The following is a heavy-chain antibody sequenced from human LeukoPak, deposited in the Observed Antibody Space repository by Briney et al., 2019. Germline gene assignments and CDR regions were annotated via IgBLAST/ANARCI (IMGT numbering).Heavy chain of an antibody. CDR3: AIPGVPAAISYYFDY. J-gene: IGHJ4*02. Sequence: GGSLRLSCAASGFTFSSYGMHWVRQAPGKGLEWVAFIRYDGSNKYYADSVKGRFTISRGNSKNTLYLQMNSLRAEDTAVYYCAIPGVPAAISYYFDYWGQGTLVTVSS. CDR2: IRYDGSNK. V-gene: IGHV3-30*02. D-gene: IGHD2-2*02. CDR1: GFTFSSYG.